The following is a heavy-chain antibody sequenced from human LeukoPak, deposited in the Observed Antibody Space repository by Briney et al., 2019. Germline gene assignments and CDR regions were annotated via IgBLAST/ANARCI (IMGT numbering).Heavy chain of an antibody. CDR1: GYTFTSYG. D-gene: IGHD2-15*01. V-gene: IGHV1-18*01. CDR3: ARVGCSGGSCSVIDY. CDR2: ISAYNGNT. Sequence: GASVKVSCKASGYTFTSYGISWVRQAPGQGLEWMGWISAYNGNTNYAQKLQGRVTMTPDTSTSTAYMELRSLRSDDTAVYYCARVGCSGGSCSVIDYWGQGTLVTVSS. J-gene: IGHJ4*02.